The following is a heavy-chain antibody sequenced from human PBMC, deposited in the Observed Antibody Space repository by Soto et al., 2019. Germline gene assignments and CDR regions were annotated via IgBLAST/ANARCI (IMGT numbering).Heavy chain of an antibody. Sequence: EVQLVESGGGLVQPGGSLRLSCAASGFGVSNNYMSWVRQAPGKGLEWVSAINSGGNTYYADSVKGRFTISRDNSKNTVYLQMNSVGAEDTAVYYCARGGDCYGYGEYYYYGMDVWGQGTTVTVSS. CDR2: INSGGNT. CDR1: GFGVSNNY. V-gene: IGHV3-66*01. J-gene: IGHJ6*02. CDR3: ARGGDCYGYGEYYYYGMDV. D-gene: IGHD2-21*01.